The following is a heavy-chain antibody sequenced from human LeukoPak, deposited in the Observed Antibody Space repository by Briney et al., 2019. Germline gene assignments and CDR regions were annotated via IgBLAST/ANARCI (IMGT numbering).Heavy chain of an antibody. D-gene: IGHD3-22*01. CDR2: IYYNGNT. CDR1: GVSISSSY. J-gene: IGHJ3*02. V-gene: IGHV4-59*01. Sequence: TSSGTLSLTCTVSGVSISSSYWSWIRQPPGKRLEWIGYIYYNGNTNSNPSLKSRVTISADTSKNQFSLKLSSVTAADTAVYYCVRGNYDNRGYSNAFDIWGQGAMVTVSS. CDR3: VRGNYDNRGYSNAFDI.